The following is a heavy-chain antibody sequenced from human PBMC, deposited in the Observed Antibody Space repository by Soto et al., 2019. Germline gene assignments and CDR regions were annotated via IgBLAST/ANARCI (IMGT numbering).Heavy chain of an antibody. Sequence: EVQLVESGGGLVQPGGSLRLSCAASRFTFSSYWMSWVRQAPGKGLEWVGNAKPDGSETYYVDSVRGRFTISRDNAKNPLYLQMNSLRAEDTAVYYCARDEDGSNSGSPYNYWGQGTRVSVSS. V-gene: IGHV3-7*04. CDR2: AKPDGSET. J-gene: IGHJ4*02. D-gene: IGHD4-4*01. CDR3: ARDEDGSNSGSPYNY. CDR1: RFTFSSYW.